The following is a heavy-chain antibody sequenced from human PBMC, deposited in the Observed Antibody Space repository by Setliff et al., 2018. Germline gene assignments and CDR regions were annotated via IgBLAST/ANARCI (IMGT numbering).Heavy chain of an antibody. J-gene: IGHJ4*02. CDR3: VRDWASGDDH. CDR2: IHQDGGER. Sequence: GASLTLSCAASGFTFGSYWMTWVRQAPEKGLEWVANIHQDGGERHYVDSVKGRFTISRDNAKNSLFLQMNILEVEDTAVYYCVRDWASGDDHWGRGTLVTVSS. D-gene: IGHD3-10*01. V-gene: IGHV3-7*01. CDR1: GFTFGSYW.